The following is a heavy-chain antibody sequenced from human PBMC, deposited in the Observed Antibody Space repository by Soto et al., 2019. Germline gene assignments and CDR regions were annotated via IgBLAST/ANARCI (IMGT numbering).Heavy chain of an antibody. CDR3: ASAPFVVLTSFES. Sequence: QVQLVQSGTEVKKPGSSVKVSCKASGGTFRNYPINWVRQAPGQGLEWMGSIFPLTDIPDYAQNFQARLTISADKSTSTAYMELSSLTSDDTAMYFCASAPFVVLTSFESWGQGTLVTVSS. CDR1: GGTFRNYP. V-gene: IGHV1-69*02. J-gene: IGHJ4*02. CDR2: IFPLTDIP. D-gene: IGHD3-16*02.